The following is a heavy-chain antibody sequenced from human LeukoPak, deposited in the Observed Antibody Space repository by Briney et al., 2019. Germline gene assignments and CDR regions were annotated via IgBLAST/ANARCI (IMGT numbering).Heavy chain of an antibody. V-gene: IGHV3-30-3*01. CDR1: GFMFNNYA. J-gene: IGHJ4*02. Sequence: GGSLRLSCAASGFMFNNYAMNWVRQAPGKGLEWVAVISYDGGNKYYADSVKGRFTISRDNSKNTLYLQMNSLRAEDTAVYYCAKDPLTYYYDSSGYYSNPVSYWGQGTLVTVSS. CDR2: ISYDGGNK. CDR3: AKDPLTYYYDSSGYYSNPVSY. D-gene: IGHD3-22*01.